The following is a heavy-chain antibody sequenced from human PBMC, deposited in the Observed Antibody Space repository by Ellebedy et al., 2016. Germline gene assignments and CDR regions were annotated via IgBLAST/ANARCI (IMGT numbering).Heavy chain of an antibody. CDR3: ARDSNGGHP. D-gene: IGHD3-10*01. J-gene: IGHJ4*02. Sequence: SETLSLXXSVSGVSISSHYWSWIRQPPGKGLEWIGYIYYSGSTNYNPSLKSRVTISVDTSKNQFSLKLTSVTAADTAVYYCARDSNGGHPWGQGTLVTVSS. V-gene: IGHV4-59*11. CDR2: IYYSGST. CDR1: GVSISSHY.